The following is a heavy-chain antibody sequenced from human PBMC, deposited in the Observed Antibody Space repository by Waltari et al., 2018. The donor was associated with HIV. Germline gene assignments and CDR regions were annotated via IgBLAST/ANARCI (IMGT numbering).Heavy chain of an antibody. CDR1: GFTFSSFE. V-gene: IGHV3-48*03. CDR3: ASWWDAFDI. Sequence: VQLVESGGGLVQPGGSLRLSCAAPGFTFSSFELNWVRQAPGKGLEWVSYISSSGSTIYYADSVKGRFTISRDNAKNSLYLQMNSLRAEDTAVYYCASWWDAFDIWGQGTMVTVSS. CDR2: ISSSGSTI. D-gene: IGHD2-8*02. J-gene: IGHJ3*02.